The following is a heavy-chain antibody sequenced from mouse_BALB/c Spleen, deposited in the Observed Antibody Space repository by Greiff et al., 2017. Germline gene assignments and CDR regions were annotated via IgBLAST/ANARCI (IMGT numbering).Heavy chain of an antibody. D-gene: IGHD2-14*01. Sequence: DVMLVESGGDLVKPGGSLKLSCAASGFTFSSYGMSWVRQTPDKRLEWVGTISSGGSYTYYPDSVKGRFTISRDNAKNTLYLQMSSLKSEDTAMYYCARRVRELGYAMDYWGQGTSVTVSS. CDR1: GFTFSSYG. CDR3: ARRVRELGYAMDY. CDR2: ISSGGSYT. J-gene: IGHJ4*01. V-gene: IGHV5-6*02.